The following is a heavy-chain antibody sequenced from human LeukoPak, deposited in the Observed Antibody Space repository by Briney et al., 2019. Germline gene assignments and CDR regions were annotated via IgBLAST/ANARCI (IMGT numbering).Heavy chain of an antibody. CDR3: ARDHSDWYYMDV. J-gene: IGHJ6*03. Sequence: PGGSLRPSCAASGFTFSSYSMNWVRQAPGKGLEWVSSISSSSSYIYYADSVKGRFTISRDNAKNSLYLQMNSLRAEDTAVYYCARDHSDWYYMDVWGKGTTVTVSS. D-gene: IGHD3-9*01. V-gene: IGHV3-21*01. CDR1: GFTFSSYS. CDR2: ISSSSSYI.